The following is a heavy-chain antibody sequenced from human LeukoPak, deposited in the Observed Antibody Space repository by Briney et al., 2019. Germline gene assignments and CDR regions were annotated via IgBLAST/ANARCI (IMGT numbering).Heavy chain of an antibody. V-gene: IGHV1-18*01. CDR2: ISTYNGDT. J-gene: IGHJ6*02. CDR3: ARDQPGYYYSGLDV. CDR1: GYTFISYG. Sequence: ASVKVSCKAFGYTFISYGISWVRQAPGQGLEWMGWISTYNGDTNYAQKLQGRVAMTTDTSTSTVYMQLRTLTSDDTAVYFCARDQPGYYYSGLDVWGQGTTVTASS. D-gene: IGHD2-15*01.